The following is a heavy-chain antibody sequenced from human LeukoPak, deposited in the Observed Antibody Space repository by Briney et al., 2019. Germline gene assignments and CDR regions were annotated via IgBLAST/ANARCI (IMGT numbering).Heavy chain of an antibody. CDR1: GFTFSRYS. CDR3: AKPAISSRGWYYDY. Sequence: PGGSLRLSCAASGFTFSRYSMNWVRQAPGKGLEWVSAINDSGGSTYYADSVKGRFTISRDNSKNTLYLQMNSLRAEDTAVYYCAKPAISSRGWYYDYWGQGTLVTVS. V-gene: IGHV3-23*01. J-gene: IGHJ4*02. D-gene: IGHD6-19*01. CDR2: INDSGGST.